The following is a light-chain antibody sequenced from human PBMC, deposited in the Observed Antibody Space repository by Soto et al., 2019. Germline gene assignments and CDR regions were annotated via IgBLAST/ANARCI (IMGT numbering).Light chain of an antibody. CDR3: NSYSSSSSV. CDR2: DVS. Sequence: QSALTQPASVSGSPGQSITISCTGTNSDVTVYNYVSWYQHHPGKAPKLMIYDVSNRPSGVSNRFSGSKSGNTASLTISGLQAEDEADYYCNSYSSSSSVFGTGTKVTVL. CDR1: NSDVTVYNY. V-gene: IGLV2-14*03. J-gene: IGLJ1*01.